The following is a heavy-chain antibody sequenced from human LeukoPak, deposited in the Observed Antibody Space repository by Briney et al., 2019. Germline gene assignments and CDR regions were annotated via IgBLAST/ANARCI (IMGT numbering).Heavy chain of an antibody. CDR2: IYHSGIT. V-gene: IGHV4-59*04. D-gene: IGHD2-15*01. Sequence: SETLSLTCTVSGGSISSYYWSWIRQPPGKGLEWIASIYHSGITYCNPSLKSRVNISVDTSKNQFSLRLTSVTAADTAVYYCATLPTHDWGQGTLVTVSS. J-gene: IGHJ4*02. CDR3: ATLPTHD. CDR1: GGSISSYY.